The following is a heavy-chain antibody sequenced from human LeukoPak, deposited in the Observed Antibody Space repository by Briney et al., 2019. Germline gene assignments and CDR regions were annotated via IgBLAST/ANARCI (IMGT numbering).Heavy chain of an antibody. CDR3: ARVLKFGGNWALADDAFDI. Sequence: ASVKVSCKASGYTFTSYGISWVRQAPGQGLEWMGIINPSGGSTSYAQKFQGRVTMTRDMSTSTVYMELSSLRSEDTAVYYCARVLKFGGNWALADDAFDIWGQGTMVTVSS. D-gene: IGHD4-23*01. CDR2: INPSGGST. CDR1: GYTFTSYG. V-gene: IGHV1-46*01. J-gene: IGHJ3*02.